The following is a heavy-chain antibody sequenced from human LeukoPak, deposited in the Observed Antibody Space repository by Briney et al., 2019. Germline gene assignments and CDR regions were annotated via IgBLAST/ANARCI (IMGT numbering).Heavy chain of an antibody. D-gene: IGHD3-10*01. CDR3: ARGHLWFGEFRSPYGMDV. J-gene: IGHJ6*02. V-gene: IGHV1-46*01. Sequence: ASVNVSCKASGYTFTSYYMHWVRQAPGQGLEWMGIINPSGGSTSYAQKFQGRVTMTRDTSTSTVYMELSSLRSEDTAVYYCARGHLWFGEFRSPYGMDVWGQGTTVTVSS. CDR2: INPSGGST. CDR1: GYTFTSYY.